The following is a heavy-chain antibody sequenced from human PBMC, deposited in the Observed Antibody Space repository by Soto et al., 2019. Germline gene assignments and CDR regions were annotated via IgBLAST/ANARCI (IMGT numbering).Heavy chain of an antibody. Sequence: AVKVSCKASGFTFTSSAVQWVRQARGQRLEWIGWIVVGSGNTNYAQKFQERVTITRDMSTSTAYMELSSLRSEDTAVYYCAADRGHSRSWYNFDYWGQRSLVTVCS. CDR3: AADRGHSRSWYNFDY. V-gene: IGHV1-58*01. CDR2: IVVGSGNT. CDR1: GFTFTSSA. D-gene: IGHD6-6*01. J-gene: IGHJ4*02.